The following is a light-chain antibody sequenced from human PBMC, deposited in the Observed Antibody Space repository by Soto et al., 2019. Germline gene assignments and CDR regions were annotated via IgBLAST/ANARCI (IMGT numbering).Light chain of an antibody. J-gene: IGLJ2*01. Sequence: SYELTQPPSVSVSPGQTASITCSGDKLGYKYACWYQQKPGQSPVLVIYQDSKRPSGIPERFSGSSSGNTATLTISGTQAMDEADYYCQAWGSSTGVFGGGTKLTVL. V-gene: IGLV3-1*01. CDR1: KLGYKY. CDR3: QAWGSSTGV. CDR2: QDS.